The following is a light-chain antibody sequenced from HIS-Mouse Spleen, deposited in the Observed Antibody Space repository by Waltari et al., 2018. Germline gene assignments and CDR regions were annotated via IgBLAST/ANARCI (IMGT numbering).Light chain of an antibody. J-gene: IGLJ2*01. CDR3: QAWDSSTDVA. Sequence: SYELTQPPSVSVSPGQTASITCSGDKLGDKYACWYQQKPGQSPVLVIYQDSKRPSGILERFSGSNSGNTATLTISGTQAMDEADYYCQAWDSSTDVAFGGGTKLTVL. CDR1: KLGDKY. V-gene: IGLV3-1*01. CDR2: QDS.